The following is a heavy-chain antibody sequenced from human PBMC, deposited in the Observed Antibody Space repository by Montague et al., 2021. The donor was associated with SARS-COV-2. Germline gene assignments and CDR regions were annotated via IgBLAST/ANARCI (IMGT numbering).Heavy chain of an antibody. V-gene: IGHV4-61*02. CDR2: IYSSGST. CDR3: ARDYGDYSYYYGLDV. CDR1: GGSIRRGSYY. J-gene: IGHJ6*02. D-gene: IGHD4-17*01. Sequence: TLSLTCTVSGGSIRRGSYYWSWIRQPAVKGLEWIGRIYSSGSTNYNPSLKSRVTMSVDTSKNQFSLKVSSVTAADTAVYYCARDYGDYSYYYGLDVWGQGTTVTVSS.